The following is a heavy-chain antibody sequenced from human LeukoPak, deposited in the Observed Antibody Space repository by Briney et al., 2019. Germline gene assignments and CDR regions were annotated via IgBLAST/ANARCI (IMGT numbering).Heavy chain of an antibody. V-gene: IGHV3-7*01. D-gene: IGHD6-13*01. Sequence: PGGSLRLSCAASGFIFSTYWMSWVRQAPGKGLEWVANIKQDGGEEHYVDSVKGRFTISRDNAKNSLYLQMNSLRAEDTAVYYCARAAAGLLWGQGTLVTVSS. CDR3: ARAAAGLL. CDR1: GFIFSTYW. CDR2: IKQDGGEE. J-gene: IGHJ4*02.